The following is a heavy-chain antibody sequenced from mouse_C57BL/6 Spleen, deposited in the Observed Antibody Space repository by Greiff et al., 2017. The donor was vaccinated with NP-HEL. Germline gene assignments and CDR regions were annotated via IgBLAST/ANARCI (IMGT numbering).Heavy chain of an antibody. D-gene: IGHD1-1*01. CDR2: IDPENGDT. CDR1: GFNIKDDY. V-gene: IGHV14-4*01. Sequence: EVQLQQSGAELVRPGASVKLSCTASGFNIKDDYMHWVKQRPEQGLEWIGWIDPENGDTEYASKFQGKATITADPSSNTAYLQLSSLTSEDTAVYYCTTEANYGWFAYWGQGTLVTVSA. CDR3: TTEANYGWFAY. J-gene: IGHJ3*01.